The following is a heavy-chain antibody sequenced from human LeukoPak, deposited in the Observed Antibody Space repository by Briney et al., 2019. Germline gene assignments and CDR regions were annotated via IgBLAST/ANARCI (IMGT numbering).Heavy chain of an antibody. CDR1: GFTFSSYW. D-gene: IGHD2-21*02. J-gene: IGHJ6*02. Sequence: PGGSLRLSCAASGFTFSSYWMHWVRQAPGKGLVWVSRINSDGSSTSYADSVKGRFTISRDNAKNTLYLQMNSLRAEDTAVYYCAWAYCGGDCYLPLHYYGMDVWGQGTTVTVSS. CDR2: INSDGSST. CDR3: AWAYCGGDCYLPLHYYGMDV. V-gene: IGHV3-74*01.